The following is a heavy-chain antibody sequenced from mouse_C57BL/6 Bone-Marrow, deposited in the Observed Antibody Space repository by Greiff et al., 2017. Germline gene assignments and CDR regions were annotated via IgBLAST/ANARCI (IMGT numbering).Heavy chain of an antibody. CDR2: ISSGGSYT. J-gene: IGHJ3*01. Sequence: EVQVVESGGDLVKPGGSLKLSCAASGFTFSSYGMSWVRQTPDKRLEWVATISSGGSYTYYPASVKGRFTISRDNAKNTLYLQMSSLKSEDTAMYYCASGYGSSYVWFAYWGQGTLVTVSA. CDR3: ASGYGSSYVWFAY. V-gene: IGHV5-6*01. CDR1: GFTFSSYG. D-gene: IGHD1-1*01.